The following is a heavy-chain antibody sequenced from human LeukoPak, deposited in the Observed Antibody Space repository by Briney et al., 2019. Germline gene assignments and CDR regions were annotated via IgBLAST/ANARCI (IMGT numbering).Heavy chain of an antibody. Sequence: ASVKVSWKASGCTFSSYAISWVRQAPGQGLEWMGGIIPIFGTANYAQKFQGRVTITADESTSTAYMELSSLRSEDTAVYYCARARALQLWYFDYWGQGTLVTVSS. J-gene: IGHJ4*02. CDR2: IIPIFGTA. V-gene: IGHV1-69*13. CDR1: GCTFSSYA. CDR3: ARARALQLWYFDY. D-gene: IGHD5-18*01.